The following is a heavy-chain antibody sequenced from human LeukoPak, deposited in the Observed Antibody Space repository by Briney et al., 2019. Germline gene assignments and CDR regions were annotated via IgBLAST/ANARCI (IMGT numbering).Heavy chain of an antibody. CDR1: GFTFSIYA. J-gene: IGHJ4*02. CDR3: AKWGDYDVLTGYYVSDY. D-gene: IGHD3-9*01. V-gene: IGHV3-23*01. Sequence: GGSLRLSSAAPGFTFSIYAMSWVRQTPGKGLEWVSAITGSGGNTYYADSVKGRFTISRDNSKNTVFLQMTSLRAEDTAVYYCAKWGDYDVLTGYYVSDYWGQGTLVTVSS. CDR2: ITGSGGNT.